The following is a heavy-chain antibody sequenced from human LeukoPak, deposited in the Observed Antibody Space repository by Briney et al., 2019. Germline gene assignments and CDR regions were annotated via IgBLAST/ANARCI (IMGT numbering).Heavy chain of an antibody. CDR2: ISGSGGAT. J-gene: IGHJ4*02. D-gene: IGHD3-22*01. CDR3: AKDGYNYDSSDHFDY. CDR1: GFTFSTYA. V-gene: IGHV3-23*01. Sequence: QAGGSLRLSCAASGFTFSTYAMHWVRQPPGKGLEWVSAISGSGGATYHADADSVKGRFIISRDNSKNTLYLQINSLRVEDTAVYYCAKDGYNYDSSDHFDYWGQGTLVTVSS.